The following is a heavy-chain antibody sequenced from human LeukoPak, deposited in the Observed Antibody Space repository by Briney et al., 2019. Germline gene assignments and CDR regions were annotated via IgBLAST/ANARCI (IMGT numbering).Heavy chain of an antibody. Sequence: PGGSLRLSCVASGITFNDAWMSWVRQAPGKGLEWVGRIRSKIDGETTDYVAPMQGRFTISRDDSKNTLYLQMNNLRTEDTAVYYCTTEDVAYWGQGTLVSVSS. J-gene: IGHJ4*02. D-gene: IGHD2-21*01. CDR1: GITFNDAW. V-gene: IGHV3-15*05. CDR3: TTEDVAY. CDR2: IRSKIDGETT.